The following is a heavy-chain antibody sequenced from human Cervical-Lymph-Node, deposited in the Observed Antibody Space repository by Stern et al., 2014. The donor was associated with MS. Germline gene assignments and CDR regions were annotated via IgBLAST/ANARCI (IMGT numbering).Heavy chain of an antibody. D-gene: IGHD3-22*01. CDR2: IVVGSGNT. CDR1: GFTFTSSA. Sequence: NLVESGPEVKKPGTSVKVSCKASGFTFTSSAVQWVRQARGQRLEWIGWIVVGSGNTNYAQKFQERVTITRDMSTSTAYMELSSLRSEDTAVYYCAAEPMYYSDSVGAFDIWGQGTMVTVSS. CDR3: AAEPMYYSDSVGAFDI. V-gene: IGHV1-58*01. J-gene: IGHJ3*02.